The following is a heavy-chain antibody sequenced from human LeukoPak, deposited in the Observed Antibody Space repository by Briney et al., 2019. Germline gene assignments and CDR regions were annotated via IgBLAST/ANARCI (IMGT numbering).Heavy chain of an antibody. CDR2: MYQTGMT. V-gene: IGHV4-38-2*02. CDR1: GYSVIRAYY. CDR3: ARGPRGRFREFLTLDY. J-gene: IGHJ4*02. D-gene: IGHD3-10*01. Sequence: AEALSLTCTVSGYSVIRAYYWGWIRPPPGEGLGWIGTMYQTGMTYYKPSLKSRVPISVHRSNTHFPLTLSSVTAADTAVYYCARGPRGRFREFLTLDYWGQGPLVTVSS.